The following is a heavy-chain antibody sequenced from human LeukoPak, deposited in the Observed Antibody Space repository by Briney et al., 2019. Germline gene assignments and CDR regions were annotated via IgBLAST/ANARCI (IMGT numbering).Heavy chain of an antibody. V-gene: IGHV3-9*03. CDR3: AKGSYVVVTGTPGS. J-gene: IGHJ5*02. CDR1: AFAFDEYA. Sequence: VRSLRLSCAASAFAFDEYAMHWVRHAPGRGLEGVSGISLKPGSIVYAGSGKGRFPISRGHAKNSLYLEMNSLRPEDMALYYCAKGSYVVVTGTPGSWGQGTLVTVSS. D-gene: IGHD2-21*02. CDR2: ISLKPGSI.